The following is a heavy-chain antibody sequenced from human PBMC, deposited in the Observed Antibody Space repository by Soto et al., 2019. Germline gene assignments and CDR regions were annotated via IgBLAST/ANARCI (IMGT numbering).Heavy chain of an antibody. CDR1: GFSLDEYG. J-gene: IGHJ5*01. CDR3: ARDHRWGYVYGDSGDS. D-gene: IGHD3-16*01. V-gene: IGHV3-20*04. Sequence: EVQLVESGGGVVRPGGSLRLACAASGFSLDEYGMSWVRQAPGKGPEWVSGMHRNGATTGYADSVKGRFTMSRDDAKNALDLQMNSLRAEDTAFYYCARDHRWGYVYGDSGDSWGHGTLVTVSS. CDR2: MHRNGATT.